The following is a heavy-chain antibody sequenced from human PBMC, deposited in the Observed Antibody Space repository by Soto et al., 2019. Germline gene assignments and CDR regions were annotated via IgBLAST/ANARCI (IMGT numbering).Heavy chain of an antibody. CDR1: GFTFDDYA. CDR2: ISWNSGSI. Sequence: GGSLRLSCAASGFTFDDYAMHWVRQAPGKGLEWVSGISWNSGSIGYADSVKGRFTISRDNAKNSLYLQMNSLRAEDTALYYCAKDRGPWYDSIDYWGQGTLVTVSS. CDR3: AKDRGPWYDSIDY. J-gene: IGHJ4*02. D-gene: IGHD3-3*01. V-gene: IGHV3-9*01.